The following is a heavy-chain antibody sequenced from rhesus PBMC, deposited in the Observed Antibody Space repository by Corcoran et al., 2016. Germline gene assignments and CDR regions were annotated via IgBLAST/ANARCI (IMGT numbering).Heavy chain of an antibody. V-gene: IGHV4-165*02. CDR2: SGGRSRST. D-gene: IGHD1-44*02. CDR3: ARWVGAYYFDY. Sequence: QVQLQESGPGLVKPSETLSLTCAVSGGSISGYYWNWIRQPPGKGLEWIGYSGGRSRSTYYNPSLKSRVTISTDTSKNQFSLKLSAVTAADTAVYYCARWVGAYYFDYWGQGVLVTVSS. J-gene: IGHJ4*01. CDR1: GGSISGYY.